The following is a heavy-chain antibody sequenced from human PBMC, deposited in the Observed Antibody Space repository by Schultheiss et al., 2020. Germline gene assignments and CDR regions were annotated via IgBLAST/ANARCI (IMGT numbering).Heavy chain of an antibody. CDR2: TYYRSKWYN. CDR1: GDSVSSNSAA. D-gene: IGHD3-16*02. J-gene: IGHJ2*01. Sequence: SQTLSLTCAISGDSVSSNSAAWNWIRQSPSRGLEWLGRTYYRSKWYNDYAVSVKSRITINPDTSKNQFSLQLNSVTPEDTAVYYCARGTLAITFGGVIVRDWYFDLWGRGTLVTVSS. V-gene: IGHV6-1*01. CDR3: ARGTLAITFGGVIVRDWYFDL.